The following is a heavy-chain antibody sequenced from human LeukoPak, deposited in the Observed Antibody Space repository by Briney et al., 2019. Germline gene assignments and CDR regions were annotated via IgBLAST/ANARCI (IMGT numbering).Heavy chain of an antibody. CDR2: MNPNSGNT. J-gene: IGHJ6*02. CDR1: GYTFTSYD. V-gene: IGHV1-8*01. CDR3: ARVRITIFGVVIYGMDV. D-gene: IGHD3-3*01. Sequence: ASVKVSCKASGYTFTSYDINWVRQATGQGLEWRGWMNPNSGNTGYAQKFQGRVTMTRNTSISTAYMELSSLRSEDTAVYYCARVRITIFGVVIYGMDVWGHGATVTVSS.